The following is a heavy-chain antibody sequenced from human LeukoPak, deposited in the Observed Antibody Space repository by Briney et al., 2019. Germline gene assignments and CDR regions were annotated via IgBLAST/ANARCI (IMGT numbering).Heavy chain of an antibody. CDR2: ISGSGGST. V-gene: IGHV3-23*01. D-gene: IGHD3-3*01. J-gene: IGHJ6*02. CDR1: GFTFSSYA. CDR3: AKVHDFWSGYPNAYYYYGMDV. Sequence: GGSLRLSCAASGFTFSSYAMSWVRQAPGKGLEWVSAISGSGGSTYYADSVKGRFTISRDNSKNTLYLQMNSLRAEDTAVYYCAKVHDFWSGYPNAYYYYGMDVWGQGTTVTVSS.